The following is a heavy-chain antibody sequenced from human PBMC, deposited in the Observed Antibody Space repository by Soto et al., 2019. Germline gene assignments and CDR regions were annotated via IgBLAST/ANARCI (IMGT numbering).Heavy chain of an antibody. D-gene: IGHD1-26*01. CDR1: GFTFDDYA. J-gene: IGHJ4*02. V-gene: IGHV3-49*04. CDR2: IKSKAYGGTT. CDR3: AKRVVGATTAHFDY. Sequence: PGGSLRLSCTTSGFTFDDYAMSWVRQAPGKGLEWVGLIKSKAYGGTTEYAASVKGRFTISRDGSKSIAYLQMNSLRAEDTAVYYCAKRVVGATTAHFDYWGQGTLVTVSS.